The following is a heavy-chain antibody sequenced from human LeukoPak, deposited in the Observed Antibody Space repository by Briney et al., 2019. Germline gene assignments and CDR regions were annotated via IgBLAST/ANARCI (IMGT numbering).Heavy chain of an antibody. CDR1: VFTFSSYW. CDR3: TRRIIMIG. CDR2: IKQEGSEK. D-gene: IGHD3-22*01. Sequence: PGGSLRLSCGASVFTFSSYWVSWVRRAPGKGLEWVANIKQEGSEKYYVDSEKGRFHISRDNAKNSLSVQMKILRPGDGAVYYCTRRIIMIGWGQGTLVTVSS. J-gene: IGHJ4*02. V-gene: IGHV3-7*01.